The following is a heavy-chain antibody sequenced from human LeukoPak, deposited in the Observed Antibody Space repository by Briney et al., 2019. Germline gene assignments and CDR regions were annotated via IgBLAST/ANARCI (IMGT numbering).Heavy chain of an antibody. Sequence: PGRSLRLSCAASGFTFDDYAMHWVRQAPGKGLEWVSGISWNSGSIGYADSVKGRFTISRDNAKNSLYLQMNSLRAEDTALYYCAKALNPGIAVAGPFDYWGQGTLVTVSS. CDR2: ISWNSGSI. CDR1: GFTFDDYA. J-gene: IGHJ4*02. V-gene: IGHV3-9*01. CDR3: AKALNPGIAVAGPFDY. D-gene: IGHD6-19*01.